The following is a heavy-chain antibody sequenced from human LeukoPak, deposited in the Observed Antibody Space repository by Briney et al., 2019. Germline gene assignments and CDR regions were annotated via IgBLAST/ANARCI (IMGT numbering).Heavy chain of an antibody. CDR2: INSDGSST. D-gene: IGHD6-13*01. CDR3: ARGYSSSWGRNYYYYMDV. CDR1: GFTFSSYW. V-gene: IGHV3-74*01. J-gene: IGHJ6*03. Sequence: GGSLRLSCAASGFTFSSYWMHRVRQAPGKGLVWVSRINSDGSSTSYADSVKGRFTIPGDNAKNTLYLQMNSLRAEDTAVYYCARGYSSSWGRNYYYYMDVWGKGTTVTVSS.